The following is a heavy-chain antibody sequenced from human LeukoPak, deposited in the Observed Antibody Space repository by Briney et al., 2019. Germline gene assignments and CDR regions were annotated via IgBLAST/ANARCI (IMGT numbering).Heavy chain of an antibody. CDR1: GFTVGLYW. Sequence: GGSLRLSCAASGFTVGLYWMSWVRRAPGKGLEWVANIDQDGSENYSVDSVKGRFTISRDNAKSSLYLQMNSLRVEDTAVYYCAREGPVVRGSEVDYWGQGTLVTVSS. CDR3: AREGPVVRGSEVDY. CDR2: IDQDGSEN. D-gene: IGHD4-23*01. V-gene: IGHV3-7*01. J-gene: IGHJ4*02.